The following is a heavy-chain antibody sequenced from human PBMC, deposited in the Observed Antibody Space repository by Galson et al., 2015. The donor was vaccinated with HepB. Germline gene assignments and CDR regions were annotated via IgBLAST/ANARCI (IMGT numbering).Heavy chain of an antibody. Sequence: SLRLSCAASGFTFSSYAMSWVRQAPGKGLEWASAISGSGGSTYYADSVKGRFTISRDNSKNTLYLQMNSLRAEDTAVYYCAKGRQWEPRNDAFDIWGQGTMVTVSS. CDR1: GFTFSSYA. V-gene: IGHV3-23*01. CDR3: AKGRQWEPRNDAFDI. CDR2: ISGSGGST. J-gene: IGHJ3*02. D-gene: IGHD1-26*01.